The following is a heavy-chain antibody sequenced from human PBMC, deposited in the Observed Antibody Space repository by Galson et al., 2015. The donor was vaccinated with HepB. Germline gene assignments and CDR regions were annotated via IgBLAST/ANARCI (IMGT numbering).Heavy chain of an antibody. CDR3: ARQAPYGSGPFDY. J-gene: IGHJ4*02. Sequence: ETLSLTCTVSGGSIRSYYWSWIRQPPGKGLEWVGYIYHSGSTNYNPSLKSRVTISVDTSKNQFSLKLSSVTAADTAVYYCARQAPYGSGPFDYWGQGTLVTVSS. CDR2: IYHSGST. V-gene: IGHV4-59*08. D-gene: IGHD3-10*01. CDR1: GGSIRSYY.